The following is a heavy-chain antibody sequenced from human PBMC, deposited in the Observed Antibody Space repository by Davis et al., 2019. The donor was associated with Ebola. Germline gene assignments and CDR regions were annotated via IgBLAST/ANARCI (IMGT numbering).Heavy chain of an antibody. D-gene: IGHD1-26*01. Sequence: AASVKVSCKASGYTFTSYAMHWVRQAPGQRLEWMGWINAGNGNTKYSQKFQGRVTITRDTSANTAYMELSSLRSEDTAVYYCARADSGTYSDYWGQGTLVTVSS. CDR2: INAGNGNT. CDR3: ARADSGTYSDY. V-gene: IGHV1-3*01. J-gene: IGHJ4*02. CDR1: GYTFTSYA.